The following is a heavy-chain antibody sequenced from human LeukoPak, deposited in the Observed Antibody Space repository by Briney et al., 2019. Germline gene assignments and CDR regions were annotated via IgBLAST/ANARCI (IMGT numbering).Heavy chain of an antibody. CDR2: IYYSGST. V-gene: IGHV4-59*08. CDR3: ARQGGGFWYFDL. Sequence: SGTLSLTCTVSGGSISSYYWSWIRQPPGKGLERIGYIYYSGSTNYNPSLKSRVTISVDTSKNQFSLKLSSVTAADTAVYYCARQGGGFWYFDLWGRGTLVTVSS. J-gene: IGHJ2*01. D-gene: IGHD6-25*01. CDR1: GGSISSYY.